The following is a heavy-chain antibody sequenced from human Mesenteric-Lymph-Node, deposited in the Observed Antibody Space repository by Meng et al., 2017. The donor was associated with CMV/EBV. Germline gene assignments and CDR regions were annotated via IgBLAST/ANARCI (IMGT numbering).Heavy chain of an antibody. CDR1: GGSVRRGDYF. Sequence: SETLSLTCTVSGGSVRRGDYFWSWTRQPPGKGLEYSGSVPYSGNSNYNPSLKSRVTMSIDTSNNQVSLKVNSLTAADTAVYSGARHAGAGEGGYKYGMNVWGQGTTVTVSS. D-gene: IGHD3-16*01. CDR2: VPYSGNS. CDR3: ARHAGAGEGGYKYGMNV. J-gene: IGHJ6*02. V-gene: IGHV4-61*08.